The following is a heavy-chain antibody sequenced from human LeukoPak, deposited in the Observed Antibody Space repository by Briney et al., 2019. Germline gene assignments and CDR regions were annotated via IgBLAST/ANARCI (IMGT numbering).Heavy chain of an antibody. V-gene: IGHV4-59*01. CDR1: GDSISNYY. J-gene: IGHJ6*03. CDR3: ARETSQKGAHYMDV. D-gene: IGHD3-16*01. Sequence: PSETLSLTCPVSGDSISNYYWSWIRQPPGKGLEWIAYIYYSGSTNYDPSLKSRVTISVDTSKNQFSLKLSSVTAADTAVYYCARETSQKGAHYMDVWGKGTTVTISS. CDR2: IYYSGST.